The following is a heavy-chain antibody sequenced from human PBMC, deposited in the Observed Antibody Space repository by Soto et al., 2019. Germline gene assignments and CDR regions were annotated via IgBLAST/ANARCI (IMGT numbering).Heavy chain of an antibody. CDR3: ARRASR. J-gene: IGHJ3*01. D-gene: IGHD1-26*01. V-gene: IGHV3-48*03. CDR1: GFTFISSE. Sequence: GGSLRLSCAASGFTFISSEMYWVRQAPFKWLEWVSYIHPSGQPIFYADSVKGRFTISRDNAKNSLYLQMSSLRAEDSAVYYCARRASRWGQGTMVTVSS. CDR2: IHPSGQPI.